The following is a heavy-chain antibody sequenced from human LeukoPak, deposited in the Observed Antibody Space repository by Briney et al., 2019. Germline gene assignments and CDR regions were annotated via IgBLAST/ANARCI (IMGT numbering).Heavy chain of an antibody. CDR2: ISYDGPNK. Sequence: GGSLTLSCAASGFTFSSYAMHWVRQAPGKGLEWVAAISYDGPNKYYVDSVKGRFTISKDNSKNTLYLQMNSLRAEDTALYYCARVRMSGWTLGYAFDIWGQGTMVTVSS. CDR3: ARVRMSGWTLGYAFDI. CDR1: GFTFSSYA. V-gene: IGHV3-30*04. D-gene: IGHD6-19*01. J-gene: IGHJ3*02.